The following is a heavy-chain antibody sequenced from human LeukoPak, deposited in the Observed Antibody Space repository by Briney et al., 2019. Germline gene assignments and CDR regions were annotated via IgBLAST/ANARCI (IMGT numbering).Heavy chain of an antibody. Sequence: KPSETLSLTCAVYGGSFSGYYWSWIRQPPGKGLEWIGEINHSGSTNYNPSLKSRVTISVDTSKNQFSLKLSSVTAADTAVYYCARHSGGWYYFDYWGQGTLVTVSS. V-gene: IGHV4-34*01. CDR1: GGSFSGYY. J-gene: IGHJ4*02. D-gene: IGHD6-19*01. CDR2: INHSGST. CDR3: ARHSGGWYYFDY.